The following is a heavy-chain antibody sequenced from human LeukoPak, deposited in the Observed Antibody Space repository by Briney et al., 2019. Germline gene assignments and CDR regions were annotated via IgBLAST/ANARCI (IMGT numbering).Heavy chain of an antibody. D-gene: IGHD5-24*01. CDR3: AREGSGRWLQSEYFQH. Sequence: GGSLRLSCAASGFTFDDYGMSWVRQAPGKGLEWVSGINWNGGSTGYADSVKGRFTISRDNAKNSLYLQMNSLRAEDTASYYCAREGSGRWLQSEYFQHWGQGTLVTVSS. CDR2: INWNGGST. J-gene: IGHJ1*01. CDR1: GFTFDDYG. V-gene: IGHV3-20*04.